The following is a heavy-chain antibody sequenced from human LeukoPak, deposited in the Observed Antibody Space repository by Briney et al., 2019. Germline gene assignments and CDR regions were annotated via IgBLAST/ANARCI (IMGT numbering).Heavy chain of an antibody. J-gene: IGHJ3*02. V-gene: IGHV4-59*08. D-gene: IGHD3-22*01. CDR2: IYYSGST. Sequence: SETLSLTCTVSGGSISSYFWSWIRQPPGKGLEWIGYIYYSGSTNYNPSLKSRVTISVDTSKNQFSLKLSSVTAADTAVYFCARGPYSYDSSGAFDIWGQGTMVTVSS. CDR3: ARGPYSYDSSGAFDI. CDR1: GGSISSYF.